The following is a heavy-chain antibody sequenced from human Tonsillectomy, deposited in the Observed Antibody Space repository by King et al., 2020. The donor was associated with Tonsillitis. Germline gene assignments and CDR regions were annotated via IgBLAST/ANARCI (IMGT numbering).Heavy chain of an antibody. Sequence: VQLVQSGGGLVKPGGSLRLSCAASGFTFSDYYMSWIRQAPGKGLEWVSYISSSSDYTNYADSVKGRFTISRDNAKNSLYLQMNSLRAEDTAMYYCARGQVAATASGWFDPWGQGTLVTVSS. CDR1: GFTFSDYY. V-gene: IGHV3-11*05. CDR3: ARGQVAATASGWFDP. D-gene: IGHD2-15*01. J-gene: IGHJ5*02. CDR2: ISSSSDYT.